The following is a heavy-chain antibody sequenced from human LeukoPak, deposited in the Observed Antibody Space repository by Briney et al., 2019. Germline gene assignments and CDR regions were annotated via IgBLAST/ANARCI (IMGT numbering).Heavy chain of an antibody. CDR1: GFTFSSYG. CDR3: AKDLDGSGTYYNTGQDAFDF. D-gene: IGHD3-10*01. J-gene: IGHJ3*01. V-gene: IGHV3-30*18. Sequence: PGRSLRLSCAASGFTFSSYGMHWVRQAPGKGLEWVAVISYDGSNKYYADSVKGRFTISRDNSKNTLYLQMNSLRAEDTAVYYCAKDLDGSGTYYNTGQDAFDFWGQGTMVTVSS. CDR2: ISYDGSNK.